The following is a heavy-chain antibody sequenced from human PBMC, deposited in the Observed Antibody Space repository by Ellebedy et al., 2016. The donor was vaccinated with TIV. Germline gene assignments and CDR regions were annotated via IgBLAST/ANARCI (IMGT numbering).Heavy chain of an antibody. J-gene: IGHJ4*02. CDR3: ARAGQCGGDCYPH. CDR1: GDSLSIYP. CDR2: IIPLLDLT. D-gene: IGHD2-21*02. Sequence: AASVKVSCKASGDSLSIYPFAWVRQAPGQGLEWMGRIIPLLDLTNYAQKLEDSVTITAEKSTGTVYMALSSLRSDDSAVYYCARAGQCGGDCYPHWGQGTLVTVSS. V-gene: IGHV1-69*04.